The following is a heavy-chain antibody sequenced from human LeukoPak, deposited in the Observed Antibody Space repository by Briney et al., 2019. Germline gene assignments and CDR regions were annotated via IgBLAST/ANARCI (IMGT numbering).Heavy chain of an antibody. D-gene: IGHD7-27*01. CDR1: GGSISSGGYY. J-gene: IGHJ4*02. CDR2: IYYSGTT. Sequence: SETLSLTYTVSGGSISSGGYYWSWIRQLPGKGLEWIGYIYYSGTTSYNPSLKSRLTISLDTSENQFSLKLSSVTAADTAVYYCARGSTGDKSNNWGQGTLVTVSS. CDR3: ARGSTGDKSNN. V-gene: IGHV4-31*03.